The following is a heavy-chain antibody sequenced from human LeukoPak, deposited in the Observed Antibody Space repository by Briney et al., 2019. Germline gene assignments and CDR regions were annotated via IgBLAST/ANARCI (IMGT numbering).Heavy chain of an antibody. CDR3: ARVMSDYVWGNYPYDFALDS. Sequence: PGGSLRLSCAASGFTFSSYEMNWVRQAPGKGLEWVSYISSSGSTIYYADSVKGRFTISRDNAKDSLYLQMNSLRAEDTAVYYCARVMSDYVWGNYPYDFALDSWGQGTLVTVSS. J-gene: IGHJ4*02. CDR2: ISSSGSTI. CDR1: GFTFSSYE. D-gene: IGHD3-16*01. V-gene: IGHV3-48*03.